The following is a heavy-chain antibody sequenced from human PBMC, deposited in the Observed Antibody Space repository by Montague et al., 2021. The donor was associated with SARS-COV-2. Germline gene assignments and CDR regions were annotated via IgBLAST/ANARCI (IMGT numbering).Heavy chain of an antibody. Sequence: SLRLSCAASGFTFSDYYMAWIRQAPGKGLEWVSYISDTGTPISYAGSVKGRFTISRDKGNNSLYLQLNSLRAEDTAVYYCARDGGIAAAGIFDPWGQGTLVTVSS. D-gene: IGHD6-13*01. CDR1: GFTFSDYY. J-gene: IGHJ5*02. V-gene: IGHV3-11*01. CDR3: ARDGGIAAAGIFDP. CDR2: ISDTGTPI.